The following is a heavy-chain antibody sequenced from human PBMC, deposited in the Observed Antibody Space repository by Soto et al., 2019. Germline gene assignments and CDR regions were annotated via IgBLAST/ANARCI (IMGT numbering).Heavy chain of an antibody. CDR1: GFTFNNYA. CDR2: ISGSGGST. D-gene: IGHD2-8*01. Sequence: EVQLLESGGGLVHPGGSLRLSCAASGFTFNNYAMSWVRQAPGKGLEWVSAISGSGGSTHYADSVKGRFTISRDNSKNTLWLQMNSLRAEDTAVYYCANLASGHYCTTGVCILYYCDYWGQGAQVTVSS. J-gene: IGHJ4*02. V-gene: IGHV3-23*01. CDR3: ANLASGHYCTTGVCILYYCDY.